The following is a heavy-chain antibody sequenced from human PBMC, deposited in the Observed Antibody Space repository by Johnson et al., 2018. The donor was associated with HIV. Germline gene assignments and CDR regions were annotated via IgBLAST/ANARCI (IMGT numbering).Heavy chain of an antibody. Sequence: QVQLVESGGGLVKPGGSLRLSCVASGFTFSDYYMSWIRQAPGKGLEWVSYISSSCSTIYYADSVKGRFTISRDNSKNTLYLQMNSLRAEDTAVYYCARDFVGGVPQGAFDIWGQGTMVTVSS. D-gene: IGHD1-1*01. J-gene: IGHJ3*02. V-gene: IGHV3-11*04. CDR3: ARDFVGGVPQGAFDI. CDR2: ISSSCSTI. CDR1: GFTFSDYY.